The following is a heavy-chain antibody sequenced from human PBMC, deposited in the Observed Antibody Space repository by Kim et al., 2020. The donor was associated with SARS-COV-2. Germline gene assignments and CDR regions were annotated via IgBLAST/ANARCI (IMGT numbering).Heavy chain of an antibody. CDR1: GDSVSSNSAA. D-gene: IGHD3-10*01. V-gene: IGHV6-1*01. CDR2: TYYRSKWYN. CDR3: AREFPREVRGAILFDY. J-gene: IGHJ4*02. Sequence: SQTLSLTCAISGDSVSSNSAAWNWIRQSPSRGLEWLGRTYYRSKWYNDYAVSVKSRITINPDTSKNQFSLQLNSVTPEDTAVYYCAREFPREVRGAILFDYWGQGTLVTVSS.